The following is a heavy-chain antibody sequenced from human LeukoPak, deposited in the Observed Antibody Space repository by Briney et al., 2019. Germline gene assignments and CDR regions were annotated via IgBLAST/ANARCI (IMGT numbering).Heavy chain of an antibody. CDR2: INPSGGST. J-gene: IGHJ4*02. Sequence: ASVKVSCKASGYTFTSYYMHWVRQAPGQGLEWMGLINPSGGSTSYAQKFQGRVTMTRDTSTSTVYMELSSLSSEDAAVYYCARVGRRGYDFVAYWGQGTLVTVSS. CDR1: GYTFTSYY. D-gene: IGHD5-12*01. CDR3: ARVGRRGYDFVAY. V-gene: IGHV1-46*01.